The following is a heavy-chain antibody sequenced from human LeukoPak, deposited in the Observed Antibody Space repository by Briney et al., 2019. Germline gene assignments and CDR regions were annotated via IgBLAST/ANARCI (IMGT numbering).Heavy chain of an antibody. CDR2: ISYDGSNK. CDR3: ASLTYCSSTSCYADDY. CDR1: GFTFSSYG. V-gene: IGHV3-30*03. Sequence: PGGSLRLSCAASGFTFSSYGMHWVRQAPGKELEWVAVISYDGSNKYYADSVKGRFTISRDNSKNTLYLRMNSLRAEDTAVYYCASLTYCSSTSCYADDYWGQGTLVTVSS. D-gene: IGHD2-2*01. J-gene: IGHJ4*02.